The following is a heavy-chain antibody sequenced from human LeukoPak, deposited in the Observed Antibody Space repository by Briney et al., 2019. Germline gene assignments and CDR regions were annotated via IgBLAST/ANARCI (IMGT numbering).Heavy chain of an antibody. J-gene: IGHJ2*01. D-gene: IGHD4-23*01. Sequence: ASVKVSCKASGGTFSSYGVSWVRQAPGQGLEWMGRIIPILAITNYAQKFQGRVTITADKSTGTAYMELSSLRSEDTAVYYCARHPGKVTNDWYFDLWGRGTLVTVSS. CDR2: IIPILAIT. CDR1: GGTFSSYG. V-gene: IGHV1-69*04. CDR3: ARHPGKVTNDWYFDL.